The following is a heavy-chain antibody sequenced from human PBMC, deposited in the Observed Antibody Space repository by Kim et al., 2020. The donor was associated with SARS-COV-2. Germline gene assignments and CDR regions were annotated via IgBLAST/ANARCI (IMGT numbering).Heavy chain of an antibody. J-gene: IGHJ4*02. CDR3: VREGVGGFDY. Sequence: GGSLRLSCAASGFTFSSYWMSWVRQSPGKRLEWVTNIKQDGSKREYVDSVKGRFTISRDNAKNSLYLQVNSLRVDDTAVYYCVREGVGGFDYWGQGTLVTVSS. V-gene: IGHV3-7*01. CDR2: IKQDGSKR. CDR1: GFTFSSYW. D-gene: IGHD3-16*01.